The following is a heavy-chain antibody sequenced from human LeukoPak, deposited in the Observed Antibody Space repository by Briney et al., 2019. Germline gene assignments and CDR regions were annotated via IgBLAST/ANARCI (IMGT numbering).Heavy chain of an antibody. J-gene: IGHJ4*02. CDR3: ARDPNWDFDS. V-gene: IGHV4-39*02. Sequence: KSSETLSLTCTVSGGSISSSSYYWGWIRQPPGKGLEWIGSIYYSGSTYYNPSLKSRVTISVDTSKNQFSLKLSSVTAADTAVYYCARDPNWDFDSWAREPWSPSPQ. CDR1: GGSISSSSYY. D-gene: IGHD7-27*01. CDR2: IYYSGST.